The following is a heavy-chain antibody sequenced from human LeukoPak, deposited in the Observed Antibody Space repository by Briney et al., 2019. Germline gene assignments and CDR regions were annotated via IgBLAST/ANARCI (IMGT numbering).Heavy chain of an antibody. CDR1: GGSFSGYY. V-gene: IGHV4-34*01. J-gene: IGHJ4*02. Sequence: PSETLSLTCAVYGGSFSGYYWSWIRQPPGKGLEWIGEISHSGSTNYNPSLKSRVTISVDTSKNQFSLKLSSVTAADTAVYYCASWQWLAFDYWGQGTLVTVSS. CDR3: ASWQWLAFDY. D-gene: IGHD6-19*01. CDR2: ISHSGST.